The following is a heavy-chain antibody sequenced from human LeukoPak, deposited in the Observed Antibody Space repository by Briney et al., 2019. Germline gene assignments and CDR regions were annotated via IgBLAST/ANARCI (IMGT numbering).Heavy chain of an antibody. Sequence: SETLSLTCAVSGYSISSVNWWGWIRQPPGKGLERIGYISYGGSTYYNPSLKSRVSISVDTSKNQFSLKLSSVTAADTAVYYCARGRYSSSWYNWFDPGAREPWSPSPQ. D-gene: IGHD6-13*01. CDR1: GYSISSVNW. CDR3: ARGRYSSSWYNWFDP. V-gene: IGHV4-28*03. J-gene: IGHJ5*02. CDR2: ISYGGST.